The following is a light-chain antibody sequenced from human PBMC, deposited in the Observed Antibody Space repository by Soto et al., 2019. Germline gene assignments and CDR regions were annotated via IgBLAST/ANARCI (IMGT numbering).Light chain of an antibody. Sequence: EIVLTQSPDTLSLSPGERVTLSCRASQRMTNNFLAWFQQNPGLAPRLLIHGASTRASGVPDRFTGGGSGTDFVLTISRVEPEDFAVYYCQQYGRSPFTFGQGTKLQIK. CDR3: QQYGRSPFT. CDR1: QRMTNNF. J-gene: IGKJ2*01. V-gene: IGKV3-20*01. CDR2: GAS.